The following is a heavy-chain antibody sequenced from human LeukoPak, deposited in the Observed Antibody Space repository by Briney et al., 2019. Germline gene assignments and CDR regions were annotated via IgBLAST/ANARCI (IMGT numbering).Heavy chain of an antibody. J-gene: IGHJ2*01. Sequence: GGSLRLSCAASGFTVSSNYMSWVRQAPGKGLEWVSVIYSGGSTYYADSVKGRFTISRDNSKNTLYLQMNSLRAEDTAVYYCARDRKLLWYFDLWGRGTLVTVSS. V-gene: IGHV3-66*01. CDR1: GFTVSSNY. D-gene: IGHD2-21*02. CDR3: ARDRKLLWYFDL. CDR2: IYSGGST.